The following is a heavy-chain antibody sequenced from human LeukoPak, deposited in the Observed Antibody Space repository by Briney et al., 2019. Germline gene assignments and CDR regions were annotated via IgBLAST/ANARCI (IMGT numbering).Heavy chain of an antibody. J-gene: IGHJ4*02. Sequence: GASVKVSCKASGGTFSSYAISWVRQAPGQGPEWMGGIIPIFGTANYAQKFQGRVTITADESTSTAYMELSSLRSEDTAVYYCARDGGGLRYAGPLDYWGQGTLVTVSS. CDR2: IIPIFGTA. CDR1: GGTFSSYA. V-gene: IGHV1-69*01. CDR3: ARDGGGLRYAGPLDY. D-gene: IGHD4-17*01.